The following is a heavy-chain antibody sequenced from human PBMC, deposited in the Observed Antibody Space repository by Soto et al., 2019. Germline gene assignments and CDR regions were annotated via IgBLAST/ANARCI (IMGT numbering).Heavy chain of an antibody. CDR1: GFTFSSYG. J-gene: IGHJ4*02. Sequence: QVQLVESGGGVVQPGRSLRLSCAASGFTFSSYGMHWVRQAPGKGLEWVALISYDGSNKYYPDSVKGRFTISRDNSKNTLYVQMKSLRAEDKAMYYCAKDQHVVVVGATLFDYSGQGSLVTVS. V-gene: IGHV3-30*18. CDR3: AKDQHVVVVGATLFDY. CDR2: ISYDGSNK. D-gene: IGHD2-15*01.